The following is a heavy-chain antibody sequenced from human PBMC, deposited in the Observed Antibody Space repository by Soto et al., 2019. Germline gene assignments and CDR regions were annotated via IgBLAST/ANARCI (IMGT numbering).Heavy chain of an antibody. CDR1: GYNFAGNW. V-gene: IGHV5-10-1*01. Sequence: GESLKISCKGSGYNFAGNWISWVRQMPGKGLEWMGRIDPSDSYSNYSPSFQGHVTISVDKSISTAYLQWSSLKASDTAIYYCARRDNAVVSYMGGAFDIWGQGTMVTV. D-gene: IGHD3-22*01. J-gene: IGHJ3*02. CDR2: IDPSDSYS. CDR3: ARRDNAVVSYMGGAFDI.